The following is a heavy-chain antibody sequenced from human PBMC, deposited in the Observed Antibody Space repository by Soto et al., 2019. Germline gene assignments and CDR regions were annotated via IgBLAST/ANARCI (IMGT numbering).Heavy chain of an antibody. CDR3: AKVRLPERRWPAVTVSDSFDI. CDR1: GFTFSSYA. V-gene: IGHV3-23*01. J-gene: IGHJ3*02. CDR2: ISSSGGRT. Sequence: GGSLRLSCAASGFTFSSYAMSWVRQAPGKGLEWVSGISSSGGRTDYVDSVKGRFTLSRDNSKNTLDLQMNSLRAEDTAVYYCAKVRLPERRWPAVTVSDSFDIWGQGTMVTVSS. D-gene: IGHD1-1*01.